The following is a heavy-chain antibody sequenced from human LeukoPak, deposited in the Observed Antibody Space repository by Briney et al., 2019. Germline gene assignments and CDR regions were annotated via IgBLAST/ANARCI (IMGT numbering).Heavy chain of an antibody. Sequence: EPSGTLSLTCAVSGGSISSGGYSWSWIRQPPGKGLEWIGYIYHSGSTYYNPSLKSRVTISVDRSKNQFSLKLSSVTAADTAVYYCARGTYSSGWYIVGNWFDPWGQGTLVTVSS. V-gene: IGHV4-30-2*01. CDR1: GGSISSGGYS. CDR3: ARGTYSSGWYIVGNWFDP. CDR2: IYHSGST. J-gene: IGHJ5*02. D-gene: IGHD6-19*01.